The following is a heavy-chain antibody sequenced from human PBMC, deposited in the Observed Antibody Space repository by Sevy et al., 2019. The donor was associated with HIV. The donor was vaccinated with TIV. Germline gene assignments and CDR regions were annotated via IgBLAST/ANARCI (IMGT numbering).Heavy chain of an antibody. Sequence: GGSLRLSCAASGFTFSSHDMHWVRQATGKGLEWISSIGTVGDTYYIGSVKGRSTISREDAKKSFYLQMNSLRDDDTAVYYCARGQRLAPPWGFDLWGRGTLVTVSS. D-gene: IGHD6-25*01. V-gene: IGHV3-13*01. CDR2: IGTVGDT. CDR3: ARGQRLAPPWGFDL. CDR1: GFTFSSHD. J-gene: IGHJ2*01.